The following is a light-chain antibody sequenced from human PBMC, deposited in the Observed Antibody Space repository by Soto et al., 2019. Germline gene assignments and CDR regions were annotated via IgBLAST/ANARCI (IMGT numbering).Light chain of an antibody. J-gene: IGKJ1*01. CDR1: QSVSSSY. CDR2: GAS. CDR3: QQHGSSPWT. V-gene: IGKV3-20*01. Sequence: EIVLTQSPGTLSLSPGERATLSCRARQSVSSSYLAWYQQRPGQAPRLLIYGASIRATGIPDRFSGSGSGTGFTLTISRLEPEDFAVYFCQQHGSSPWTFGQGTKVDIK.